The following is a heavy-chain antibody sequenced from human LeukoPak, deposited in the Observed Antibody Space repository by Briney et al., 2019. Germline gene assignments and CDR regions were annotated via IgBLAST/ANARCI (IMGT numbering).Heavy chain of an antibody. D-gene: IGHD4-17*01. J-gene: IGHJ6*03. CDR3: ARNTVTTTYYYYYYMDV. V-gene: IGHV4-59*01. CDR1: GGSISSYY. CDR2: IYYSGGT. Sequence: SETLSLTCTVSGGSISSYYWSWIRQPPGKGLEWIGYIYYSGGTNYNPSLKSRVTISVDTSKNQFSLKLSSVTAADTAVYYCARNTVTTTYYYYYYMDVWGKGTTVTVSS.